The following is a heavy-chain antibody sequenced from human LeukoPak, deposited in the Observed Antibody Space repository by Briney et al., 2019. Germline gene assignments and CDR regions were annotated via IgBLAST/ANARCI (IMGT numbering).Heavy chain of an antibody. CDR2: IKSKTDGGTT. CDR1: GFTFNNCA. D-gene: IGHD2-2*01. J-gene: IGHJ4*02. V-gene: IGHV3-15*01. Sequence: SGGSLRLSCAASGFTFNNCAMTWVRQAPGKGLEWVGRIKSKTDGGTTDYAAPVKGRFTISRDDSKNTLYLQMNSLKTEDTAVYYCTTMTVVPTDYWGQGTLVTVSS. CDR3: TTMTVVPTDY.